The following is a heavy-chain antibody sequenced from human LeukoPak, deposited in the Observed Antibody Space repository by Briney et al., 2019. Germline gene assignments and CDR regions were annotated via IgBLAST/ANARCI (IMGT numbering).Heavy chain of an antibody. Sequence: EASVKVSCKVSGYTLTELSLHWVRQAPGKGLEWMGGFDREDGETVYAQKFQGRVRMTEDSSLNTAYMELSSLISEDTATYYCASPSFTVFGVVLSFDYWGQGTLVSVSS. CDR1: GYTLTELS. D-gene: IGHD3-3*01. CDR3: ASPSFTVFGVVLSFDY. CDR2: FDREDGET. V-gene: IGHV1-24*01. J-gene: IGHJ4*02.